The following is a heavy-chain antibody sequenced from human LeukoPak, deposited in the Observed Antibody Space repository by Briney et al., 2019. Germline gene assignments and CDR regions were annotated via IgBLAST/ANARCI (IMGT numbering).Heavy chain of an antibody. V-gene: IGHV1-8*01. CDR2: MNPNSGNT. CDR1: GYTFTSYD. D-gene: IGHD6-6*01. CDR3: ATSYSSSSSEIDY. J-gene: IGHJ4*02. Sequence: ASVKVSCKASGYTFTSYDINWVRQATGQGLEWMGWMNPNSGNTGYAQKFQGRVTMTRNTSKSTAYMELSSLRSEDTAVYYCATSYSSSSSEIDYWGQGTLVTVSS.